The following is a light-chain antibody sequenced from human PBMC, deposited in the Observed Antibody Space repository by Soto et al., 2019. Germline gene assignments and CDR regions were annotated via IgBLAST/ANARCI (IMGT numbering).Light chain of an antibody. Sequence: EIRMTQSPSSLSASVGDRITITCQASQDIGNYLNWYQQKPGKAPKLLIYDASTLESGVPSRFSGSGSGTDFTFTISSLQPEDFATYYCQQYDNLPITFGQGTRLEI. CDR2: DAS. CDR1: QDIGNY. CDR3: QQYDNLPIT. V-gene: IGKV1-33*01. J-gene: IGKJ5*01.